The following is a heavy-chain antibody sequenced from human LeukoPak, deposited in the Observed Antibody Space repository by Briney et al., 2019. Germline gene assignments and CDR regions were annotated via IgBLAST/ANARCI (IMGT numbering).Heavy chain of an antibody. D-gene: IGHD3-16*01. CDR2: ISSSGNTI. V-gene: IGHV3-48*03. J-gene: IGHJ5*02. CDR3: ARRRGGWFDP. Sequence: PGGSLRLSCAASGFNFSSYEMNWVRQAPGKGLEWVSYISSSGNTIYYADSVKGRFTISRDNTKNSLYLQMNSLRAEDTAVYYCARRRGGWFDPRGQGTLVTVSS. CDR1: GFNFSSYE.